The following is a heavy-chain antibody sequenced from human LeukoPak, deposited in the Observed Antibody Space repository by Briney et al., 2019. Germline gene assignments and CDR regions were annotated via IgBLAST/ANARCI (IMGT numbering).Heavy chain of an antibody. J-gene: IGHJ5*02. CDR3: AGSTLTHGRFDP. CDR2: ISYDGSNK. CDR1: GFTFSSYA. D-gene: IGHD1-26*01. V-gene: IGHV3-30-3*01. Sequence: GGSLRLSCAASGFTFSSYAMRWVRQAPGKGLEWVAVISYDGSNKYYADSVKGRFTISRDNSKNTLYLQMNSLRAEDTAVYYCAGSTLTHGRFDPWGQGTLVTVSS.